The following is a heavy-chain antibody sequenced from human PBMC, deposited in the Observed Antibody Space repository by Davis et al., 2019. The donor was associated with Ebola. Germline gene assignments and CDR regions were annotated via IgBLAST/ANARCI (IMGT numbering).Heavy chain of an antibody. Sequence: SVKVSCKASGYTFTSYGISWVRQAPGQGLEWMGGIIPIFGTANYAQKFQGRVTITADESTSTAYMELSSLRSEDTAVYYCARGSSSWYGMDVWGQGTTVTVSS. CDR2: IIPIFGTA. V-gene: IGHV1-69*13. CDR1: GYTFTSYG. J-gene: IGHJ6*02. D-gene: IGHD6-13*01. CDR3: ARGSSSWYGMDV.